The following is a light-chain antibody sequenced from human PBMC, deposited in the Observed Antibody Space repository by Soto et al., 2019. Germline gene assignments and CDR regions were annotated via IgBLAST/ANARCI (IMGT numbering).Light chain of an antibody. V-gene: IGKV3-15*01. Sequence: VMTQSPATLSVSPGERATLSCRASQNVGGSVAWYQQKPGQAPRLLIYRASTRATGIPARFSCSGSGTEFTLTISSLQSEDFAIYYCQQSRTFAQGTKLEIK. J-gene: IGKJ2*01. CDR3: QQSRT. CDR1: QNVGGS. CDR2: RAS.